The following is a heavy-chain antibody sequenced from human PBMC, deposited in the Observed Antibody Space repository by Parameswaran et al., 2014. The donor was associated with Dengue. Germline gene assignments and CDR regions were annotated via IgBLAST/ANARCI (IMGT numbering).Heavy chain of an antibody. CDR2: INPSAGGT. V-gene: IGHV1-46*01. J-gene: IGHJ4*02. Sequence: WVRQAPGQGLEWMGMINPSAGGTGYAQKFQGRVTMTRDTSTSTVYLELSTLRSEDTALYYCARERPLRGFDYWGQGTLVTVSS. CDR3: ARERPLRGFDY.